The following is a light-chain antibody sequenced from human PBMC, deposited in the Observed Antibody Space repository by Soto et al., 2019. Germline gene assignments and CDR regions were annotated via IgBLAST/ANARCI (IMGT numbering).Light chain of an antibody. CDR1: QSVSSSY. Sequence: EIVLTQSPGTLSLSPGERATLSCRASQSVSSSYLAWYQQKPGQAPRLLIYGASSRATGIPDRFSGSGSGTDFTLTISSLEPEDFAVYYGQQYGSSPFTFGPGTKVDIK. CDR2: GAS. V-gene: IGKV3-20*01. CDR3: QQYGSSPFT. J-gene: IGKJ3*01.